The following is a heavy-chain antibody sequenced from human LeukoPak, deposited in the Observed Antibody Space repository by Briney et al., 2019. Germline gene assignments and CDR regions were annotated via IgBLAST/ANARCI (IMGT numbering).Heavy chain of an antibody. CDR1: GGSISSSSYY. CDR3: ARKRLPYSSGWYEVWYFDL. V-gene: IGHV4-39*07. Sequence: SETLSLTCTVSGGSISSSSYYWGWIRQPPGKGLEWIGSIYYSGSTYYNPSLKSRVTISVDTSKNQFSLKLSSVTAADTAVYYCARKRLPYSSGWYEVWYFDLWGRGTLVTVSS. D-gene: IGHD6-19*01. J-gene: IGHJ2*01. CDR2: IYYSGST.